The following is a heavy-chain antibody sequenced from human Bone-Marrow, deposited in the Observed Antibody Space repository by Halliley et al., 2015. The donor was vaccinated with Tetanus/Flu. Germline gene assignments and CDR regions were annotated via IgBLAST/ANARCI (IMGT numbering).Heavy chain of an antibody. V-gene: IGHV5-51*01. J-gene: IGHJ6*02. CDR2: MYPGDSDT. CDR1: GYSFTNYW. D-gene: IGHD1-26*01. Sequence: MQLVQSGAEVKKPGESLKISCKASGYSFTNYWIGWVRQMPGKGLEWMGIMYPGDSDTRYSPSFEGQVTISADKSISTAYLQWRSRGASDTAIYFCARHGDDSGSYLYYFYGMDVWGPGTTVTVSS. CDR3: ARHGDDSGSYLYYFYGMDV.